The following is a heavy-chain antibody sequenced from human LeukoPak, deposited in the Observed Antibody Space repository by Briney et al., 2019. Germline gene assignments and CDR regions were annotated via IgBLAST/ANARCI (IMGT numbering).Heavy chain of an antibody. CDR2: ISGSGGST. J-gene: IGHJ4*02. Sequence: PGGSLRLSCAASGVTFSNYAMSWVRQAPGKGLEWVSTISGSGGSTYYADSVKGRFTISRDNSKNTLYLQMTSLRAEDTAVYYCAKDPGVGFDIVVVPAALGNYWGQGTLVTVSS. V-gene: IGHV3-23*01. CDR1: GVTFSNYA. CDR3: AKDPGVGFDIVVVPAALGNY. D-gene: IGHD2-2*01.